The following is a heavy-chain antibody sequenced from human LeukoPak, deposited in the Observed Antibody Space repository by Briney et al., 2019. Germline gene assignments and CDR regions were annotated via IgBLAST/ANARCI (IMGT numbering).Heavy chain of an antibody. Sequence: GRSLRLSCAASGFTFSSYAMHWVRQAPGKGLEWVAVISYDGSNKYYADSVEGRFTISRDNSKNTLYLQMNSLRTEDTAVYYCASQYSGYIYGDYWGQGTLVTVSS. V-gene: IGHV3-30-3*01. CDR1: GFTFSSYA. J-gene: IGHJ4*02. D-gene: IGHD5-12*01. CDR3: ASQYSGYIYGDY. CDR2: ISYDGSNK.